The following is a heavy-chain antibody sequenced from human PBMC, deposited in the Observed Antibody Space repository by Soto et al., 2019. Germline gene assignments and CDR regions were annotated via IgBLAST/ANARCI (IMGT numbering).Heavy chain of an antibody. V-gene: IGHV3-23*01. CDR1: GFTFNSYA. J-gene: IGHJ6*02. CDR2: ISSSGDGT. D-gene: IGHD3-3*01. CDR3: AKNADFWCCVMDV. Sequence: GGSLRLSCAASGFTFNSYAMTWVRQAPGKGLEWVSIISSSGDGTYYVDSVKGRFTISRDNSRNTLNLQMNSLRAEDTAVYYYAKNADFWCCVMDVWGQGTPVTVSS.